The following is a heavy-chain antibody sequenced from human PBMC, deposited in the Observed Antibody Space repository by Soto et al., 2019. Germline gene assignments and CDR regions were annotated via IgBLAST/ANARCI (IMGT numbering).Heavy chain of an antibody. Sequence: SETLSLTCAVSGYSISSSNWWGWIRQPPGKGLEWIGYIYYSGSTYYNPSLKSRVTMSVDTSKNQFSLKLSSVTAVDTAVYYCARFGRSTYSSSWYYFDYWGQGTLVTVSS. V-gene: IGHV4-28*01. CDR1: GYSISSSNW. J-gene: IGHJ4*02. CDR2: IYYSGST. CDR3: ARFGRSTYSSSWYYFDY. D-gene: IGHD6-13*01.